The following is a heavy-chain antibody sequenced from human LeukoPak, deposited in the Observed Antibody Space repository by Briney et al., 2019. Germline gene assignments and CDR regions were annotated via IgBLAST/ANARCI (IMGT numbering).Heavy chain of an antibody. CDR2: ISGTGDTT. J-gene: IGHJ4*02. CDR1: GFTFSSYA. CDR3: AKDLLGWNGGVSDY. Sequence: TGGSLRLSCAASGFTFSSYAMNWVRQAPGKGLEWVSTISGTGDTTHFADSVKGQFTISRDNSKNTLYLQMNSLRADDPAVYYCAKDLLGWNGGVSDYWGQGTLVTVSS. D-gene: IGHD3-16*01. V-gene: IGHV3-23*01.